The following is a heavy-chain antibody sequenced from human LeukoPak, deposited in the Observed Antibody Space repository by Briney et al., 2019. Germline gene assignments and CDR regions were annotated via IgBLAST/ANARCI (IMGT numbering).Heavy chain of an antibody. V-gene: IGHV3-53*01. CDR3: ARDRDYYYYGMDV. CDR2: IYSGGST. D-gene: IGHD3-10*01. J-gene: IGHJ6*02. CDR1: GFTVSSNY. Sequence: GGSLRLSCAASGFTVSSNYMSWVRQAPGKGLEWVSVIYSGGSTYYADSVKGRSTISRDNSKNTLYLQMNSLRAEDTTVYYCARDRDYYYYGMDVWGQGTTVTVSS.